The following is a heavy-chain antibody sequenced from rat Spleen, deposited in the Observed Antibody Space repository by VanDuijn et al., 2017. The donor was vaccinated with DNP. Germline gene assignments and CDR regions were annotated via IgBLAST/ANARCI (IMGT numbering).Heavy chain of an antibody. CDR2: ISTSGGST. D-gene: IGHD1-12*01. J-gene: IGHJ4*01. CDR1: GFTFSDYY. CDR3: TRHRTIMPYYYAMDA. Sequence: EVLLVESDGGLVQPGRSLKLSCAVSGFTFSDYYMAWVRQAPAKGLEWVATISTSGGSTYYRDSVKGRFTISRDNAKSTLYLQMDSLRSEDTATYYCTRHRTIMPYYYAMDAWGQGASVTVSS. V-gene: IGHV5-25*01.